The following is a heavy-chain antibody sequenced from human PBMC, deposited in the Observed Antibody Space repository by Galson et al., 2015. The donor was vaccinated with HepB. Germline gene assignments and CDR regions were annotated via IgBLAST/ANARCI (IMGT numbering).Heavy chain of an antibody. CDR3: AREGGDIEVLEDFDY. J-gene: IGHJ4*02. Sequence: LRLSCAASGFSFGTYWMSWVRQAPGKGLEWVANINQDGSEKYYVDSVKGRFTISRDNANNTLYLQMNSLRAEDTALYYCAREGGDIEVLEDFDYWGQGTLVTVSS. CDR2: INQDGSEK. D-gene: IGHD2-21*01. V-gene: IGHV3-7*01. CDR1: GFSFGTYW.